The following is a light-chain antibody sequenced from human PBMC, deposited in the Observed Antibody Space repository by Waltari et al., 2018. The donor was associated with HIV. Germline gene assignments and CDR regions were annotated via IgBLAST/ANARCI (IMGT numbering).Light chain of an antibody. CDR2: EVT. V-gene: IGLV2-23*02. CDR1: SNDVGSYTL. J-gene: IGLJ2*01. Sequence: QSALTQPASVSGSPGQSITISCTGTSNDVGSYTLVSWYQHHPGKAPKLLIFEVTKRPSGVSNRFSASKSGNTASLTISGLQAEDEADYYCCSYAGSSTLLFGGGTKLSVL. CDR3: CSYAGSSTLL.